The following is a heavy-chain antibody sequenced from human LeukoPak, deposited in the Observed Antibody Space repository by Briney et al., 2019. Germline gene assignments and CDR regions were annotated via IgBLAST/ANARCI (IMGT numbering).Heavy chain of an antibody. CDR3: ALFSYDSSGYYS. J-gene: IGHJ4*02. V-gene: IGHV3-23*01. CDR2: ISGSGGST. D-gene: IGHD3-22*01. CDR1: GFTFSSYA. Sequence: GGALRLSCAASGFTFSSYAMSWVRQAPGKGLEGVSAISGSGGSTYYADSVKGRFTISRDNSKNTLYLQMNSLRAEYTAVYYCALFSYDSSGYYSWGQGTLVTVSS.